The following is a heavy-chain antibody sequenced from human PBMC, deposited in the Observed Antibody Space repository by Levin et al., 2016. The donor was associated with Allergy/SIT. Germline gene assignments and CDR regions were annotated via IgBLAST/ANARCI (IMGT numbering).Heavy chain of an antibody. CDR1: GFTFSSYG. Sequence: GESLKISCAASGFTFSSYGMHWVRQAPGKGLEWVAVISYDGSNKYYADSVKGRFTISRDNSKNTLYLQMNSLRAEDTAVYYCAKDLQGYPYWYFDLWGRGTLVTVSS. D-gene: IGHD5-12*01. CDR2: ISYDGSNK. J-gene: IGHJ2*01. CDR3: AKDLQGYPYWYFDL. V-gene: IGHV3-30*18.